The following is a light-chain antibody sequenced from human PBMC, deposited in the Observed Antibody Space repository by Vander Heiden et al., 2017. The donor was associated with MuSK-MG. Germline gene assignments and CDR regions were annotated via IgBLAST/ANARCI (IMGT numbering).Light chain of an antibody. J-gene: IGKJ5*01. V-gene: IGKV2-28*01. CDR2: LGS. CDR1: QSLLHSNGYNY. CDR3: RQALQTPIT. Sequence: DIVMTQSPLSLPVTPGEPASISCRSSQSLLHSNGYNYLDWYLQKPGQSPQLLMYLGSNRASGVPDRFSGTGSRTDFTLKISRVEAEDVGFYSSRQALQTPITFGQGTQVEIK.